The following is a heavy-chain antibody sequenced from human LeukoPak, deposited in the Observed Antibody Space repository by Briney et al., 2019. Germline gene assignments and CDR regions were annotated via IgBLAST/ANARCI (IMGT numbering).Heavy chain of an antibody. D-gene: IGHD2-15*01. V-gene: IGHV1-8*01. Sequence: ASVKVSCKASGYTFTTYAINWVRQATGQGLEWMGWMNPNSVNTAYAQKFQGRVTMTRNTSISTAYMELSSLRSEDTAVYYCARKRDGGSPLGYWGQGTLVTVSS. CDR3: ARKRDGGSPLGY. CDR1: GYTFTTYA. J-gene: IGHJ4*02. CDR2: MNPNSVNT.